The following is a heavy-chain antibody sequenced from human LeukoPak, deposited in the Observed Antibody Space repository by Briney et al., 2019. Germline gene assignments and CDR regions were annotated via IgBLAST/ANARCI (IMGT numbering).Heavy chain of an antibody. CDR1: GFTFSDHY. J-gene: IGHJ4*02. D-gene: IGHD4-17*01. V-gene: IGHV3-11*01. CDR3: ARDPDYGDPE. CDR2: ITSSGSTT. Sequence: GGSLRLSCVASGFTFSDHYMSWFRLSPGKGLEWLSYITSSGSTTDYADSVKGRFTISRDNAKNSMFLQMNSLRPEDTAVYYCARDPDYGDPEWGEGTLVTVSS.